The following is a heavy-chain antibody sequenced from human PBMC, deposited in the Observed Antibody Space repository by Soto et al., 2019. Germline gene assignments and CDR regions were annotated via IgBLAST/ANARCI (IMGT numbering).Heavy chain of an antibody. CDR2: VYATGTT. CDR1: GGSISKFY. Sequence: QVQLQESGPGVVKPSETLSLSCSVSGGSISKFYWSWIRKTAGKGLAWMGRVYATGTTDYNPSLRSRVTMSVDISKKTFSLRLTSVTAADTRVYYCVRDGSKTLRDWFDSWGQGKLVTVSS. V-gene: IGHV4-4*07. J-gene: IGHJ5*01. CDR3: VRDGSKTLRDWFDS.